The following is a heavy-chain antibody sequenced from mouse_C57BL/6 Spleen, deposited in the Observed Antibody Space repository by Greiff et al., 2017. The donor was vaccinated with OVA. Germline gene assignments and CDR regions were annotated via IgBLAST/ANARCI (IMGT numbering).Heavy chain of an antibody. CDR1: GYTFTSYW. Sequence: QVQLQQPGAELVKPGASVKMSCKASGYTFTSYWITWVKQRPGQGLEWIGDIYPGSGSTNYNEKFKSKATLTVDTSSSTAYMQLSILTSEDSAVYYCARSNYYVSSFDYWGQGTTLTVSS. J-gene: IGHJ2*01. CDR2: IYPGSGST. D-gene: IGHD1-1*01. V-gene: IGHV1-55*01. CDR3: ARSNYYVSSFDY.